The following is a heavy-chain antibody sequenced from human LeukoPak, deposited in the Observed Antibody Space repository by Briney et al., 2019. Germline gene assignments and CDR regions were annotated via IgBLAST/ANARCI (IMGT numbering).Heavy chain of an antibody. D-gene: IGHD4-17*01. CDR1: GGSISSNNW. J-gene: IGHJ4*02. CDR2: IYYSGST. V-gene: IGHV4-39*01. CDR3: ARLSGDYQPDY. Sequence: PSETLSLTCFVSGGSISSNNWWTWVRQPPGKGLEWIGSIYYSGSTYYNPSLESRVTISVDTSKNQFSLKLSSVIAADTAVYYCARLSGDYQPDYWGQGTLVTVSS.